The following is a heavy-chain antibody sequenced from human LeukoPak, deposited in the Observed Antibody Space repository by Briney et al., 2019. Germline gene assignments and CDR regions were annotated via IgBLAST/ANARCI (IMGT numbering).Heavy chain of an antibody. CDR1: GFTFSDYY. CDR3: ARDRRQWLVLDYYYYMDV. J-gene: IGHJ6*03. D-gene: IGHD6-19*01. CDR2: ISSSGSTI. V-gene: IGHV3-11*04. Sequence: TPGGSLRLSCAASGFTFSDYYMSWIRQAPGKGLEWVSYISSSGSTIYYADSVKGRFTISRDNAKNSLYLQMNSLRAEDTAVYYCARDRRQWLVLDYYYYMDVWGKGTTVTVSS.